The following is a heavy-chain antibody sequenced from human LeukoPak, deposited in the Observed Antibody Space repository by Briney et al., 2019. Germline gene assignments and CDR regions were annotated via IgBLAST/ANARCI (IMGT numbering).Heavy chain of an antibody. CDR1: GGSISSGGYS. CDR3: ARVTQGRDGYNGGDY. J-gene: IGHJ4*02. V-gene: IGHV4-30-2*01. CDR2: IYHSGST. Sequence: SETLSLTCAVSGGSISSGGYSWSWIRQPPGKGLEWIGYIYHSGSTYYNPSLKSRVTISVDRSKNQFSLKLSSVTAADTAVYYCARVTQGRDGYNGGDYWGQGTLVTVSS. D-gene: IGHD5-24*01.